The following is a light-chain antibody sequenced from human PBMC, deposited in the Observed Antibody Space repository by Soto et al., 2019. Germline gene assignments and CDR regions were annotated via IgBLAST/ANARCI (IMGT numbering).Light chain of an antibody. CDR1: QRVSST. V-gene: IGKV3-15*01. Sequence: EIVMTQSPATLSVSPGERATLSCRASQRVSSTLAWYQQKPGQAPRLLIHGAFTRATGIPARFSGSGSGTEFTLTISSLQSEDFAVYYCQQYNNWPWTFGQGTKVEIK. CDR3: QQYNNWPWT. J-gene: IGKJ1*01. CDR2: GAF.